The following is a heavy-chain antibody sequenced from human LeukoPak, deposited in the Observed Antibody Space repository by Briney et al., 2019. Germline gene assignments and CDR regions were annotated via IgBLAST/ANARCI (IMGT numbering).Heavy chain of an antibody. CDR1: GGSISSYY. CDR2: FYPSGST. D-gene: IGHD6-19*01. V-gene: IGHV4-4*07. Sequence: SETLSLTCTVSGGSISSYYWNWIRQPAGKGLEWIGRFYPSGSTNYNPSLKSRVTMSVDMSKNQFSLKLSSVTAADTAVYYCARNAVAATVPYYYMDVWGKGTTVTVSS. J-gene: IGHJ6*03. CDR3: ARNAVAATVPYYYMDV.